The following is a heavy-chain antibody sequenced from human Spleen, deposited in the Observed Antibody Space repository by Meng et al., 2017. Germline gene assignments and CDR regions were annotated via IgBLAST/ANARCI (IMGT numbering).Heavy chain of an antibody. CDR1: GGTFSSYA. Sequence: SVKVSCKASGGTFSSYAISWVRQAPGQGLEWMGGIIPIFGTANYAQKFQGRVTITTDESTSTAYMELSSLRSEDTAVYYCARAGSYYDSSGYYTFDYWGQGTLVTVSS. D-gene: IGHD3-22*01. J-gene: IGHJ4*02. V-gene: IGHV1-69*05. CDR2: IIPIFGTA. CDR3: ARAGSYYDSSGYYTFDY.